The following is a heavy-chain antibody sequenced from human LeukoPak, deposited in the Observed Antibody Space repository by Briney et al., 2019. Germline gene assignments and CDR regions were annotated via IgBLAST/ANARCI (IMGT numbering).Heavy chain of an antibody. CDR3: ARGEFSYYYDSSGYSPFDP. V-gene: IGHV4-59*01. D-gene: IGHD3-22*01. CDR2: IYYSGST. Sequence: KPSETLSLTCTVSGGSISSYYWSWIRQPPGKGLEWIAYIYYSGSTNYNPSLKSRVTISVDTSKNQFSLKLSSVTAADTAVYYCARGEFSYYYDSSGYSPFDPWGQGTLVTVSS. CDR1: GGSISSYY. J-gene: IGHJ5*02.